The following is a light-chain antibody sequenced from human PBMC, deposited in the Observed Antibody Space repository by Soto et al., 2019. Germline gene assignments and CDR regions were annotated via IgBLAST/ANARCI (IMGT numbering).Light chain of an antibody. CDR2: DAS. J-gene: IGKJ3*01. V-gene: IGKV3-11*01. CDR1: QSVSTY. Sequence: TLSLSPGERAILSCRASQSVSTYLAWYQQKPGQAPRLLIFDASNRATGIPARFSGSGSGTDFTLTISRLEPEDFAVYDCQQRADWPETFGPGTKVDIK. CDR3: QQRADWPET.